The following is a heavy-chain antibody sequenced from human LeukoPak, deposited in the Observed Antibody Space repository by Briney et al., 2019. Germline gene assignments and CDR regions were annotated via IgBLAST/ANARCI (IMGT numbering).Heavy chain of an antibody. Sequence: GRSLRLSCAASGFTFDDYAMHWVRQAPGKGLEWVSGISWNSGSIGYADSVKGRFTISRDNAKNSLYLQMSSLRAEDTALYYCAKAHYGDYYIDYWGQGTLVTVSS. J-gene: IGHJ4*02. D-gene: IGHD4-17*01. V-gene: IGHV3-9*01. CDR3: AKAHYGDYYIDY. CDR1: GFTFDDYA. CDR2: ISWNSGSI.